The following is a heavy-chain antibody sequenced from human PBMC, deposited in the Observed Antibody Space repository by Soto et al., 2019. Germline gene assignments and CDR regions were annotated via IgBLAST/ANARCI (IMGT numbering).Heavy chain of an antibody. Sequence: QITLKESGPTLVKPTQTLTLTCTFSGLSLSTSGEAVGWIRQPPGKALECLALIYWDDDKRYNPTLKTRLTITKDTSKNQVVLELTNMDPVDTATYYCAHYVSSSPAGWFDPWGQGILVTVSS. CDR1: GLSLSTSGEA. D-gene: IGHD3-10*02. V-gene: IGHV2-5*02. CDR2: IYWDDDK. J-gene: IGHJ5*02. CDR3: AHYVSSSPAGWFDP.